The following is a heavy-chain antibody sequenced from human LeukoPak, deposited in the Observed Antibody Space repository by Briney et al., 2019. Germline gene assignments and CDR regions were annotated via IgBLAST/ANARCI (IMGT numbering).Heavy chain of an antibody. J-gene: IGHJ3*02. CDR1: GVTFSSYE. CDR3: ARYTAVAGTYDAFDI. V-gene: IGHV3-48*03. CDR2: ISSSGSTI. D-gene: IGHD6-19*01. Sequence: GGSLRLSCAASGVTFSSYEMNWVRQAPGKGLEWVAYISSSGSTIYYADSVKGRFTISRDNAKNSLYLQMNSLRAEDTAVYYCARYTAVAGTYDAFDIWGQGTMVTVSS.